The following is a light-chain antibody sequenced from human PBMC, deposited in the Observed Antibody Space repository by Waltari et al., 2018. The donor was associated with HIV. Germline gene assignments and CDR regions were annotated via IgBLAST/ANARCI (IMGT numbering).Light chain of an antibody. J-gene: IGKJ2*01. Sequence: DIQMTQSPSTLSASVGDRVTITCRASQSISTWLAWYQQKPGKAPKLLISKASSLESGVPSRFSGTGSGTEFTLTISSLQPDDFATYYCQQYKSYYTFGQGTKLEI. CDR1: QSISTW. CDR3: QQYKSYYT. V-gene: IGKV1-5*03. CDR2: KAS.